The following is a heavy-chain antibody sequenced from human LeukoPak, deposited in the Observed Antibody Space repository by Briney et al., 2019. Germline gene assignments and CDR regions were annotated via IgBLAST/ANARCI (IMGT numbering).Heavy chain of an antibody. J-gene: IGHJ4*02. CDR2: IYYSGST. V-gene: IGHV4-39*01. CDR3: ASPSRVGGGSCFGY. CDR1: GGSISSSSYY. Sequence: PSETLSLTCTVSGGSISSSSYYWGWIRQPPRKGLEWIGSIYYSGSTYYNPSLKSRVTISVDTSKNQFSLKLSSVTAADTAVYYCASPSRVGGGSCFGYWGQGTLVTVSS. D-gene: IGHD2-15*01.